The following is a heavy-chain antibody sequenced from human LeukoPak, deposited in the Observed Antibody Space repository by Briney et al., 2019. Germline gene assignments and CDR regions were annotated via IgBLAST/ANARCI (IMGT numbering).Heavy chain of an antibody. CDR3: AKAPYPPAAAANDP. CDR2: ISGSGGST. CDR1: GFTFSSYA. V-gene: IGHV3-23*01. Sequence: GGSLRLSCAASGFTFSSYAMSWVRQAPGKGLEWVSSISGSGGSTYYADSVKGPLTISRDNSKNTQYLQMNILRAEDTAVYYCAKAPYPPAAAANDPWGQGTLVAVSS. J-gene: IGHJ5*02. D-gene: IGHD6-13*01.